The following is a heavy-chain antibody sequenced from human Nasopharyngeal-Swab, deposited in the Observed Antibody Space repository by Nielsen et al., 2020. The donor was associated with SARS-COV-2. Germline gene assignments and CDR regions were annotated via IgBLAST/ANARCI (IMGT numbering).Heavy chain of an antibody. V-gene: IGHV4-38-2*01. CDR1: GYSISSGYY. J-gene: IGHJ4*02. Sequence: SQTLSLTCAVSGYSISSGYYWGWIRQPPGKGLEWIGSIYHSGSTYYNPSLKSRVTISVDTSKNQFSLKLSSVTAADTAVYYCARHFPLSGIGVVITTPQIYFDYWGQRTLVTVSS. CDR2: IYHSGST. CDR3: ARHFPLSGIGVVITTPQIYFDY. D-gene: IGHD3-22*01.